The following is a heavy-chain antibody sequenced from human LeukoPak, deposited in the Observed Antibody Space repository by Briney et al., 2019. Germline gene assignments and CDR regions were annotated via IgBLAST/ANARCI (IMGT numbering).Heavy chain of an antibody. J-gene: IGHJ6*02. D-gene: IGHD4-17*01. V-gene: IGHV1-18*01. CDR3: ASSTTVTEYYYYGMDV. CDR1: GYTFTSYG. Sequence: ASVKVSCKASGYTFTSYGISWVRQAPGQGLEWMGWISAYNGNTNYAQKLQGRVTMTTDTSTSTAYMELRSLRPDDTAVYYCASSTTVTEYYYYGMDVWGQGTTVTVPS. CDR2: ISAYNGNT.